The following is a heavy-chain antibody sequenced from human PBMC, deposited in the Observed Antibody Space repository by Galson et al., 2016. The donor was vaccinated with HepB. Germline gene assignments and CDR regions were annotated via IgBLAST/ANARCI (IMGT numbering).Heavy chain of an antibody. V-gene: IGHV4-39*01. CDR3: ARHVTGTTVYN. D-gene: IGHD1-20*01. CDR1: GDFIRSNRYS. CDR2: IYYSGRT. J-gene: IGHJ4*02. Sequence: SETLSLTCIVSGDFIRSNRYSWGWLRQPPGKGLEWIGSIYYSGRTNYKPSLKSRFTISVDTSKNQFSLKLTSVAAADTAVYYCARHVTGTTVYNWGQGTLITVSS.